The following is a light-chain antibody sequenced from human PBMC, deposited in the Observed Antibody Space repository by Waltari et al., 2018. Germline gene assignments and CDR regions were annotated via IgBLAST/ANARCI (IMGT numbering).Light chain of an antibody. V-gene: IGLV1-44*01. Sequence: PPSESGTPGQRVTISCSGSSSNIGSNVVNWYQQVPGTTPKLLIYRNDQRPSGVPDRISASKSGTSASLAISGLQSEDEAHYYCAAWDDSLNGHWVFGGGTKLTVL. CDR2: RND. CDR3: AAWDDSLNGHWV. J-gene: IGLJ2*01. CDR1: SSNIGSNV.